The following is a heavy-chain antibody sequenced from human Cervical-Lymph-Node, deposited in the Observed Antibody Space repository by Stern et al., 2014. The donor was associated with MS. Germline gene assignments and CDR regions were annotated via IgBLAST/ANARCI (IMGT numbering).Heavy chain of an antibody. V-gene: IGHV2-26*01. CDR1: GISLTYTGMG. Sequence: SGPVVVKPTETLTLTCTVSGISLTYTGMGVSWIRQPPGKALEWLAHIFSNDQKSYSPSLENRLTISKDTSRDQVVLTMTDMDPADTATYYCARILAVSGTAYNWFDPWGQGTLVTVSS. CDR3: ARILAVSGTAYNWFDP. D-gene: IGHD6-19*01. J-gene: IGHJ5*02. CDR2: IFSNDQK.